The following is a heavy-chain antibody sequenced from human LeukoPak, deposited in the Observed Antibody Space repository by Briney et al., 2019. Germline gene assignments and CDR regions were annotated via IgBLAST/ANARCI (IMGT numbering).Heavy chain of an antibody. J-gene: IGHJ6*03. V-gene: IGHV4-39*07. CDR3: ARTTEGGYTYGYFYYYYMDV. D-gene: IGHD5-18*01. CDR1: GGSISSTIDY. Sequence: PSETLSLTCTVSGGSISSTIDYWGWIRQPPGKGLEWIGTIYYSGSAYYNPSLKSRVTISVDTSKNQFSLKLSSVTAADTAVYYCARTTEGGYTYGYFYYYYMDVWGKGTTVTISS. CDR2: IYYSGSA.